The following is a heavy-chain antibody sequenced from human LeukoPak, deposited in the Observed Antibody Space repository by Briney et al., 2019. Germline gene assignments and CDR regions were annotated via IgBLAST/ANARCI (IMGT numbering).Heavy chain of an antibody. V-gene: IGHV3-21*01. CDR1: GFTFSSYS. J-gene: IGHJ4*02. D-gene: IGHD5-12*01. CDR3: ARGGYRGFDYEY. Sequence: GGSLRLSCAASGFTFSSYSMNWVRQAPGKGLEWVSSISSSSSYIYYADSVKDRFSVSRDNSKNIFYLQMNGLRADDTAVYYCARGGYRGFDYEYWGQGTLVTVSS. CDR2: ISSSSSYI.